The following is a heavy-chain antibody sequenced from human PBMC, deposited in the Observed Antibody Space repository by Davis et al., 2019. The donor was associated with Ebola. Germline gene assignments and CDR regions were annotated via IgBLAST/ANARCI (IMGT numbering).Heavy chain of an antibody. CDR2: LWYDGSNK. Sequence: GGSLRLSCAASGFTSSAYYISRIPQAPGTRLEWVAVLWYDGSNKSYADSVKGRFTIPRDNSKNTLYLQMNRLRAENTGVYYCARDGRYSNFDYWGQGTLVTVSS. V-gene: IGHV3-33*08. CDR1: GFTSSAYY. J-gene: IGHJ4*02. CDR3: ARDGRYSNFDY. D-gene: IGHD4-11*01.